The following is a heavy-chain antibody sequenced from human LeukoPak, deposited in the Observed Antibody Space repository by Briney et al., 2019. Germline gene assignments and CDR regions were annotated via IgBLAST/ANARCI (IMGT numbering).Heavy chain of an antibody. J-gene: IGHJ4*02. CDR3: ARDFIAARPFDY. D-gene: IGHD6-6*01. CDR1: GGSISSSTYY. Sequence: PSETLSLTCTVSGGSISSSTYYWGWIRQPPGKGLEWIGSIYYSGSTYYNASLKSRVTISVDTSKNQFSLKLSSVTAADTAVYYCARDFIAARPFDYWGQGTLVTVSS. V-gene: IGHV4-39*07. CDR2: IYYSGST.